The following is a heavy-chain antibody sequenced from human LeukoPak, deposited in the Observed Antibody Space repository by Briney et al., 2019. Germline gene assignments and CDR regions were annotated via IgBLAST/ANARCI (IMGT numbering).Heavy chain of an antibody. Sequence: ASVNVSCKASGYSFTSYGISWVRQAPGRGLEWMGWISGHDGHTYYAQKLQGRVTMTTDTSTSTAYMELRSLRPDDTAVYYCARDLKYYDSSGYDDVFDIWGQGTMVTVSS. D-gene: IGHD3-22*01. V-gene: IGHV1-18*01. CDR3: ARDLKYYDSSGYDDVFDI. J-gene: IGHJ3*02. CDR1: GYSFTSYG. CDR2: ISGHDGHT.